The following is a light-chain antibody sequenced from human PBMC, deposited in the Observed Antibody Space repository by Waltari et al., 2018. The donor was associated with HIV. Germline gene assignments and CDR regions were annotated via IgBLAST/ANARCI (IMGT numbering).Light chain of an antibody. J-gene: IGKJ2*01. CDR3: QQRSNWPPPT. CDR2: DAS. CDR1: QSVSSY. Sequence: EIVLTQSPATLSLSPGERATLPRRASQSVSSYLAWYQQKPGQAPRLLIYDASNRATGIPARFSGSGSGTDFTLTISSLEPEDFAVYYCQQRSNWPPPTFGQGTKLEIK. V-gene: IGKV3-11*01.